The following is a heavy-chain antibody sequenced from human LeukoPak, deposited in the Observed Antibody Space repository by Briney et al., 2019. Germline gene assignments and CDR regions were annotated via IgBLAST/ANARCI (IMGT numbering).Heavy chain of an antibody. V-gene: IGHV3-23*01. CDR1: GFTFSSYA. CDR3: AKDLRGGWERLSVRFDY. J-gene: IGHJ4*02. CDR2: ISGSGGST. D-gene: IGHD1-26*01. Sequence: GGSLRLSCAASGFTFSSYAMSWVRPAPGKGLEWVSAISGSGGSTYYADSVKGRFTISRDNSKNTLYLQMNSLRAEDPAVYYCAKDLRGGWERLSVRFDYWGQGTLVTVS.